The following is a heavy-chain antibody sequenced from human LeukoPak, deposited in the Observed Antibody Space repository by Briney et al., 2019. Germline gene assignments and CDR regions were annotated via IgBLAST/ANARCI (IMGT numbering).Heavy chain of an antibody. CDR2: ISYDGSNE. D-gene: IGHD3-22*01. CDR3: ARDRYYDSLSGGLFDY. V-gene: IGHV3-30*04. J-gene: IGHJ4*02. Sequence: GGSLRLSCAASGFTFSSYAMHWVRQAPGKGLEWVAVISYDGSNEYYADSVKGRFTISRDNSKNTLYLQMNSLRAEDTAVYYCARDRYYDSLSGGLFDYWGQGTLVTVSS. CDR1: GFTFSSYA.